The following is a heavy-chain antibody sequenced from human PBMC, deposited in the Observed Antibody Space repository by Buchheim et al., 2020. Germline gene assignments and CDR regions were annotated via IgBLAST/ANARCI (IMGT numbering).Heavy chain of an antibody. V-gene: IGHV4-4*02. J-gene: IGHJ6*02. CDR1: GGSISSSNW. Sequence: QVQLQESGPGLVKPSGTLSLTCAVSGGSISSSNWWSWVRQPPGKGLEWIGEIYHSGSTNYNPSLKSRVTISVDNAKNQYSLKLSSVTAADTAVYYCARETRDYYDSSGYYFRYYYYGMDVWGQGTT. CDR2: IYHSGST. CDR3: ARETRDYYDSSGYYFRYYYYGMDV. D-gene: IGHD3-22*01.